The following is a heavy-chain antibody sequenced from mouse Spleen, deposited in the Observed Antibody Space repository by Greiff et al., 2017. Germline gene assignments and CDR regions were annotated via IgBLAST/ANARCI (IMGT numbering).Heavy chain of an antibody. CDR2: IYPGSGNT. CDR1: GYSFTSYY. J-gene: IGHJ1*03. Sequence: VMLVESGPELVKPGASVKISCKASGYSFTSYYIHWVKQRPGQGLEWIGWIYPGSGNTKYNEKFKGKATLTADTSSSTAYMQLSSLTSEDSAVYYCARKGLITTVVGYFDVWGTGTTVTVSS. D-gene: IGHD1-1*01. CDR3: ARKGLITTVVGYFDV. V-gene: IGHV1-66*01.